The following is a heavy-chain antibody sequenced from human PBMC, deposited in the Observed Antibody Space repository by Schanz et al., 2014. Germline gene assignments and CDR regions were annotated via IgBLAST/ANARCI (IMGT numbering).Heavy chain of an antibody. V-gene: IGHV3-21*01. CDR1: GFTFITYT. CDR2: ISSSGSYI. Sequence: VQLVESGGGVVQPGRSLRLSCAAYGFTFITYTMNWVRQAPGKGLEWVSSISSSGSYIHYADSVKGRFTISRDNAKNTLYLQMNSLRAVDTAVYYCARDSRPNYDFLTAYYSIDYWGQGTLVTVSS. CDR3: ARDSRPNYDFLTAYYSIDY. D-gene: IGHD3-9*01. J-gene: IGHJ4*02.